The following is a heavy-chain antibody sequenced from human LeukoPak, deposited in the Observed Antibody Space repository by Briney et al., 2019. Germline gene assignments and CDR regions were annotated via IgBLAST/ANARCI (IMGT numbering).Heavy chain of an antibody. Sequence: GGSLRLSCAASGVTFSNYAMNWVRQAPGKGLEWVSGISNSGSSKDYADSVKGRFTISRDNSKKTLFLKMKSLRAEDTAIYYCAKGEYGSGWPDWGQGTLVTVSS. D-gene: IGHD6-19*01. J-gene: IGHJ4*02. V-gene: IGHV3-23*01. CDR2: ISNSGSSK. CDR1: GVTFSNYA. CDR3: AKGEYGSGWPD.